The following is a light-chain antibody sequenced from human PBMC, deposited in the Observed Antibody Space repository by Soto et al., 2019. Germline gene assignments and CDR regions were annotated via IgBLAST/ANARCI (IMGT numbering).Light chain of an antibody. J-gene: IGKJ2*01. Sequence: EIVMTQSPATLSVSPGERATLSCRASQSVSSNFAWYQQKPGQAPRLLIYGASTRVTGIPARFSGSGSGTEFPLTISSLQSEDFAVYYCQQYNNWPYTFGQGTKMEIK. CDR1: QSVSSN. CDR2: GAS. V-gene: IGKV3-15*01. CDR3: QQYNNWPYT.